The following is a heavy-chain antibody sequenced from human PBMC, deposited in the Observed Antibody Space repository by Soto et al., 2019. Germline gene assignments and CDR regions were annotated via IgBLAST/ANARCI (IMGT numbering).Heavy chain of an antibody. CDR3: GSTYYNPSLKSRVTISVDTSKNQFSLKLSSVTAADTAVYYCARTNRIKWELLNDAPPTHTYYFDY. CDR1: GYTFTNYG. D-gene: IGHD2-21*02. J-gene: IGHJ4*02. CDR2: ISNYNGKT. Sequence: ASVKVSCKASGYTFTNYGITWVRQAPGQGLEWMGWISNYNGKTNYAQILQGRVTMTTDTSTRTAYMEVTSLRSDDTATYYCGSTYYNPSLKSRVTISVDTSKNQFSLKLSSVTAADTAVYYCARTNRIKWELLNDAPPTHTYYFDYWGQGTLVTVSS. V-gene: IGHV1-18*01.